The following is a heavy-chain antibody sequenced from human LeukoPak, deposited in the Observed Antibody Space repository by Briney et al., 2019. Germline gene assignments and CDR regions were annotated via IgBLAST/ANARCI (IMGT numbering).Heavy chain of an antibody. Sequence: GGSLRLSCAASGFTFSSYAMSWVRQAPGKGLEWVSAISGSGGSTYYADSVKGRFAISRDNSKNTLYLQMNSLRAEDTAVYYCAKPVGRTVRGGDYWGQGTLVTVSS. CDR1: GFTFSSYA. V-gene: IGHV3-23*01. D-gene: IGHD1-1*01. J-gene: IGHJ4*02. CDR3: AKPVGRTVRGGDY. CDR2: ISGSGGST.